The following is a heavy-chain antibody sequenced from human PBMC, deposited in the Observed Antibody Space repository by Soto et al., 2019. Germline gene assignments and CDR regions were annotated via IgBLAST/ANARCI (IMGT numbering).Heavy chain of an antibody. CDR3: AKIFIAARSPWFDP. D-gene: IGHD6-6*01. CDR1: VFTFSSYA. J-gene: IGHJ5*02. CDR2: ISGSGGST. Sequence: GGSLRLSCAASVFTFSSYAVSWVRQAPGKGLEWVSAISGSGGSTYYADSVKGRFTISRDNSKNTLYLQMNSLRAEDTAVYYCAKIFIAARSPWFDPWGQGTLVTVSS. V-gene: IGHV3-23*01.